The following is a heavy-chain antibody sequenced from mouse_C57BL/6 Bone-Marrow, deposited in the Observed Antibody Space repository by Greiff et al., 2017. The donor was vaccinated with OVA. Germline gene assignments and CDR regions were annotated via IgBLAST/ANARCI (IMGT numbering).Heavy chain of an antibody. CDR3: ARQGGLGDFDV. CDR1: GFTFSDYG. V-gene: IGHV5-17*01. CDR2: ISSGSSTI. J-gene: IGHJ1*03. D-gene: IGHD3-3*01. Sequence: EVQGVESGGGLVKPGGSLKLSCAASGFTFSDYGMHWVRQAPEKGLEWVAYISSGSSTIYYADTVKGRFTISRDNAKNTLFLQMTSLRSEDTAMYYCARQGGLGDFDVWGTGTTVTVSS.